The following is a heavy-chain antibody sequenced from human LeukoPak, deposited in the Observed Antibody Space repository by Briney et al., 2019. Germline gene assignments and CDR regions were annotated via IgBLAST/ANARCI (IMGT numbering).Heavy chain of an antibody. CDR3: ARTYDSSGYPFDY. V-gene: IGHV4-59*01. Sequence: SETLSLTCTVSGGSISSYYWSWIRQPAGKGLEWIGYIYYSGSTNYNPSLKSRVTISVDTSKNQSSLKLSSVTAADTAVYYCARTYDSSGYPFDYWGQGTLVTVSS. CDR1: GGSISSYY. CDR2: IYYSGST. D-gene: IGHD3-22*01. J-gene: IGHJ4*02.